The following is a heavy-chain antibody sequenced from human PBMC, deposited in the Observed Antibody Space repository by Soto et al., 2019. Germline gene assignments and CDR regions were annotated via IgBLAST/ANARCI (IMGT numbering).Heavy chain of an antibody. J-gene: IGHJ4*02. V-gene: IGHV4-39*07. CDR2: IFYSGST. CDR3: ARVPDY. D-gene: IGHD2-2*01. CDR1: GDSISSSNYF. Sequence: PSETLSLTCTVSGDSISSSNYFWGWIRQPPGKGLEWIGTIFYSGSTYYNPSLKSRVTISVDTSKNQFSLKLSSVTAADTAVYYCARVPDYWGQGILVTV.